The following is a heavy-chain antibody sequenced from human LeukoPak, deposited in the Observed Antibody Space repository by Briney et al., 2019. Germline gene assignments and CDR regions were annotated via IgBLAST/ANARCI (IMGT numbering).Heavy chain of an antibody. CDR1: GYTFTSYD. J-gene: IGHJ4*02. CDR2: MNPNSGNT. CDR3: ARVYYDFWSVYYGLDY. D-gene: IGHD3-3*01. Sequence: ASVKVSCKASGYTFTSYDINWVRQATGQGLEWMGWMNPNSGNTGYAQKFQGRVTMTRNTSISTAYMELSSLRSEDTAVYYCARVYYDFWSVYYGLDYWGQGTLVTVSS. V-gene: IGHV1-8*01.